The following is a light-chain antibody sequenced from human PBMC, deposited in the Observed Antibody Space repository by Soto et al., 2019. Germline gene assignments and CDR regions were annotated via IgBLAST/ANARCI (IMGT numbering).Light chain of an antibody. CDR2: DNN. J-gene: IGLJ2*01. Sequence: QSVFTQPPSVSAAPGQKVTISCSGSSSNIGKNYVSWYQRLPGTAPKLLIYDNNERSSGIPDRFSGSKSGTSATLGIAGLQTGDEADYYCGTWDTSLSAVVFGGGTKLTVL. CDR3: GTWDTSLSAVV. CDR1: SSNIGKNY. V-gene: IGLV1-51*01.